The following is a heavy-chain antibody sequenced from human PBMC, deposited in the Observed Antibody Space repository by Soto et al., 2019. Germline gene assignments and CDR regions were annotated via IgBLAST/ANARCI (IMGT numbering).Heavy chain of an antibody. J-gene: IGHJ4*02. CDR3: ARGLVRGVYDYFDY. D-gene: IGHD3-10*01. CDR2: IIPIFGTA. Sequence: SPVKASCKASGGTFRSYAISWVRKAPGQGLEWMGGIIPIFGTANYAQKFQGRVTITADESTSTAYMELSSLRSEDTAVYYCARGLVRGVYDYFDYWGQGTLVPVSS. V-gene: IGHV1-69*01. CDR1: GGTFRSYA.